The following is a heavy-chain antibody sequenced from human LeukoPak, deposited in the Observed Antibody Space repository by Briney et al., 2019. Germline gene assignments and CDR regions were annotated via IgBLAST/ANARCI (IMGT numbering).Heavy chain of an antibody. D-gene: IGHD2/OR15-2a*01. CDR2: ISIGGDT. V-gene: IGHV3-53*01. Sequence: GGSLRLSCAGSGFVVTANYLAWARQAPGKGLEWVSTISIGGDTYYGDSVKGRSAISRDESTNTLSLHLDSLRVEDMGVYYCALLSGGTFDYWGQGTQVTVAS. CDR3: ALLSGGTFDY. J-gene: IGHJ4*02. CDR1: GFVVTANY.